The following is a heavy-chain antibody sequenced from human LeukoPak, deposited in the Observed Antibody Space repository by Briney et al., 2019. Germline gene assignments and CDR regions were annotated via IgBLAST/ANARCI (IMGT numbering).Heavy chain of an antibody. Sequence: SETLSLTCSVSGDSISPYSWTWIRQPAGKGLEWIGRIFTSGAAFYNPSLKSRVTMSIATSKNQFSLKLSSVTAADTAVYYCARSFYGDYPYYYYYGMDVWGQGTTVTVSS. CDR2: IFTSGAA. CDR1: GDSISPYS. J-gene: IGHJ6*02. V-gene: IGHV4-4*07. D-gene: IGHD4-17*01. CDR3: ARSFYGDYPYYYYYGMDV.